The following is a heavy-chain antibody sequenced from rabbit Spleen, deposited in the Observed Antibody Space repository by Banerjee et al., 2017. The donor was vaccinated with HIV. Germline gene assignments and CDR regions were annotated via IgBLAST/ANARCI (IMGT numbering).Heavy chain of an antibody. CDR2: IDPVFGIT. CDR3: VREVAAKFSL. CDR1: GFDFSSYG. V-gene: IGHV1S47*01. Sequence: QEQLVESGGGLVQPGGSLKLSCKASGFDFSSYGVSWVRQAPGKGLEWIGYIDPVFGITYYANWVNGRFTISSHNAQNTLFLQLNSLTAADTATYFCVREVAAKFSLWGPGTLATVS. J-gene: IGHJ4*01. D-gene: IGHD4-1*01.